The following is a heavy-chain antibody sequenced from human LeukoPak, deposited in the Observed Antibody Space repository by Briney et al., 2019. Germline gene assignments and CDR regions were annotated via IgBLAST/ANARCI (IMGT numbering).Heavy chain of an antibody. CDR2: ISWNSGSI. V-gene: IGHV3-9*01. D-gene: IGHD3-10*01. J-gene: IGHJ5*02. Sequence: GGSLRLSCAASGFTFDDYAMHWVRQAPGKGLEWVSGISWNSGSIGYADSVKGRFSISRDNGKNSLYLQMNSLRADDTAVYFCARVPGRITPPPNSFDPWGQGTLVTVSS. CDR1: GFTFDDYA. CDR3: ARVPGRITPPPNSFDP.